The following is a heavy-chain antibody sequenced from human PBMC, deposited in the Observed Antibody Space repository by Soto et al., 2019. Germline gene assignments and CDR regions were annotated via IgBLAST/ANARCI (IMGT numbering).Heavy chain of an antibody. D-gene: IGHD3-3*01. Sequence: GGSLRLSCAASGFTFSSYWMSWVRQAPGKGLEWVANIKQDGSEKYYVDSVKGRFTISRDNPKNSLYLQMNSLRAEDTAVYYCARRGFWSGYFSYYYYGMDVWGQGTTVTVSS. CDR1: GFTFSSYW. J-gene: IGHJ6*02. CDR2: IKQDGSEK. CDR3: ARRGFWSGYFSYYYYGMDV. V-gene: IGHV3-7*01.